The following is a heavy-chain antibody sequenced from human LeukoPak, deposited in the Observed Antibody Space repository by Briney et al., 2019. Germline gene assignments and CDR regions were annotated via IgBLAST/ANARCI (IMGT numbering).Heavy chain of an antibody. Sequence: PGRSLRLSCAASGFTFSSYAMHWVRQAPGKGLEWVAVISYDGSNKYYADSVKGRFTISRDNSKNTLYLQMNSLRAEDTAVYYCARDRFSCSSTSCYYYYGMDVWGQGTTVTVSS. CDR2: ISYDGSNK. D-gene: IGHD2-2*01. CDR1: GFTFSSYA. J-gene: IGHJ6*02. V-gene: IGHV3-30*04. CDR3: ARDRFSCSSTSCYYYYGMDV.